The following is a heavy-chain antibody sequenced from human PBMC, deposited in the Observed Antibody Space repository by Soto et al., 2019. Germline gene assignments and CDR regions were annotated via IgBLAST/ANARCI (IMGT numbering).Heavy chain of an antibody. D-gene: IGHD3-3*01. Sequence: ASVKVSCKASGYTFSGFYMHWVRQAPGQGLEWMGWINPNSGGTKSAEKFQGRVTMTRDTSISTAYMELSRLTSDDTAVYYCARGKYYDFWSGDHYYYYGMDVWGQGTTVTVSS. V-gene: IGHV1-2*02. CDR3: ARGKYYDFWSGDHYYYYGMDV. CDR1: GYTFSGFY. CDR2: INPNSGGT. J-gene: IGHJ6*02.